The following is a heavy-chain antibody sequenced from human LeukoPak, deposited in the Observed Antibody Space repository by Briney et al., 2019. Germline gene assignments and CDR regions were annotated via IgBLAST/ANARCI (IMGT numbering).Heavy chain of an antibody. V-gene: IGHV3-7*05. D-gene: IGHD6-19*01. Sequence: GGSLRLSCVASGFTFTNYAMSWVRQAPGKGLEWVANIKQDGSEKYYVDSVKGRFTIPRDNAQNSLYLQMNSLRAEDTAVYYCARGLIAVAGIDHWGQGTLVTVSS. CDR1: GFTFTNYA. J-gene: IGHJ4*02. CDR2: IKQDGSEK. CDR3: ARGLIAVAGIDH.